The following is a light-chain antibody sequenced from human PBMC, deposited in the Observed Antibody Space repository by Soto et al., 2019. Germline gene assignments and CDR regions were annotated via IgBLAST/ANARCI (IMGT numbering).Light chain of an antibody. CDR2: EVS. J-gene: IGLJ1*01. V-gene: IGLV2-23*02. Sequence: QSVLTQPASVSGSPGQSITISCTGISSDVGSYNLVSWYQQHPGKGPKLMIYEVSKRPSGASNRFSGSKSGITASLTISGLQAEDEADYYCCSYAGSDTDVFGTGTKVTVL. CDR1: SSDVGSYNL. CDR3: CSYAGSDTDV.